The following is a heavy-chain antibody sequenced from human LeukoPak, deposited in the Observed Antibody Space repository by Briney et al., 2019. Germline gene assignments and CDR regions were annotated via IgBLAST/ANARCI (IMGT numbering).Heavy chain of an antibody. V-gene: IGHV3-48*03. CDR2: ISNSGTAI. J-gene: IGHJ1*01. D-gene: IGHD5-18*01. Sequence: PGGSLRLSCAASGFTVSSNYMNWVRQAPGKGLEWVSYISNSGTAIYYADSVKGRFTISRDNAKSSLYLQMNSLRAEDTAVYYCARAGYSMDTEYFQHWGQGTLVTVSS. CDR1: GFTVSSNY. CDR3: ARAGYSMDTEYFQH.